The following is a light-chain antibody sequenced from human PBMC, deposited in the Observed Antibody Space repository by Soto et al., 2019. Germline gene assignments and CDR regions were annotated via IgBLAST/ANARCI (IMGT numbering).Light chain of an antibody. CDR3: QAWDRRTNVV. Sequence: SYELTQPPSVSVSPGQTASITCSGDKLGDKYACWYQQKPGQSPVLVIYQDSKRPSGIPERFSGSNSGNTAPLTISGTQAMEEADYYCQAWDRRTNVVFGGGTKLTVL. CDR1: KLGDKY. J-gene: IGLJ2*01. V-gene: IGLV3-1*01. CDR2: QDS.